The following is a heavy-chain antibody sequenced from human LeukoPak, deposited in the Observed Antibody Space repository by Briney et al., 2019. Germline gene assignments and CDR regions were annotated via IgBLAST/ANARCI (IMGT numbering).Heavy chain of an antibody. CDR3: AKDSVVVPAGWFDP. J-gene: IGHJ5*02. Sequence: GGSLRLSCAASGFTFSSYAMNWVRQAPGKGLEWVSSISGSGDSTYYADSVKGRFTISRDKTKNTLYLQMNSLRAEDTAVYYCAKDSVVVPAGWFDPWGQGTLVTVSS. CDR2: ISGSGDST. CDR1: GFTFSSYA. D-gene: IGHD2-2*01. V-gene: IGHV3-23*01.